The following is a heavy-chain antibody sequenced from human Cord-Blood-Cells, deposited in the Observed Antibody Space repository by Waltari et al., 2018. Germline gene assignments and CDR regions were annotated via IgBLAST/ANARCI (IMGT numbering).Heavy chain of an antibody. V-gene: IGHV3-13*01. D-gene: IGHD6-13*01. Sequence: EVQLVESGGGLVQPGGSLRLSCAASGFTFSSYDMHWVRQATGKGLEWVSAIGTAGDTYYPGSVKGRFTISRENAKNSLYLQMNSLRAGDTAVYYCARSLAAGNRLGPYYYGMDVWGQGITVTVSS. CDR1: GFTFSSYD. J-gene: IGHJ6*02. CDR2: IGTAGDT. CDR3: ARSLAAGNRLGPYYYGMDV.